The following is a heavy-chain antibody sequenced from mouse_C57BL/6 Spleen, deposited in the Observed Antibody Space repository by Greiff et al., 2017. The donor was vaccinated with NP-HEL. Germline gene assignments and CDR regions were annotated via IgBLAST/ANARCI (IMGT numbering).Heavy chain of an antibody. Sequence: VQLQESGPELVKPGASVKISCKVSGYTFTDHTIHWMKQRPEQGLEWIGYIYPRDGSTKYNEKFKGKATLTADKSSSTAYMQLNSLTSEDSAVYFCARSNGVYYGSSNWYFDVWGTGTTVTVSS. D-gene: IGHD1-1*01. CDR1: GYTFTDHT. CDR3: ARSNGVYYGSSNWYFDV. CDR2: IYPRDGST. J-gene: IGHJ1*03. V-gene: IGHV1-78*01.